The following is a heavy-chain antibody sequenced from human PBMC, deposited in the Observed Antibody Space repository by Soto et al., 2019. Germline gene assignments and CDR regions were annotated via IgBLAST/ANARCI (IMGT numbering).Heavy chain of an antibody. J-gene: IGHJ6*02. D-gene: IGHD1-26*01. Sequence: SVKVSCKASGGTFSSFTISWVRQAPGQGLEWMGGIIPIYGTANYAQKSQGGVTITADASTRTAYMELSSLRSEDTAVYYCAKDRRADWESYYYYAMDVWGQGTTVTVSS. CDR1: GGTFSSFT. CDR3: AKDRRADWESYYYYAMDV. CDR2: IIPIYGTA. V-gene: IGHV1-69*13.